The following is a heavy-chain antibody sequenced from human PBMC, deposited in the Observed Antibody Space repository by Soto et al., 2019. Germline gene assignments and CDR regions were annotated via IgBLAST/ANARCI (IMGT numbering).Heavy chain of an antibody. J-gene: IGHJ4*02. CDR2: IYRDGST. CDR3: ATVNCIRSYQSSDY. Sequence: EVQLVESGGGLIQPGASLRLSCAASGFTVSISYMSWVRQAPGKGLEWVSTIYRDGSTYYADSVDGRFPISRDNSNNTLYLQINILIPEDTPTYYCATVNCIRSYQSSDYWGQGTVVTVSS. D-gene: IGHD2-2*01. V-gene: IGHV3-53*01. CDR1: GFTVSISY.